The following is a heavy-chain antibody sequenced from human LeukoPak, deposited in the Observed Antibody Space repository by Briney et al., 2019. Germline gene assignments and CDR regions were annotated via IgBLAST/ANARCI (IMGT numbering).Heavy chain of an antibody. D-gene: IGHD1-26*01. CDR2: ISGSGGNR. CDR1: GFTFPGNA. CDR3: AKGSSGSYHFDY. J-gene: IGHJ4*02. Sequence: GGSLRLSCEASGFTFPGNAMSWVRQAPGKGLEWVSGISGSGGNRYYADSVKGRFTISRDNPKNTLYLQMNSLRAEDKAVYYCAKGSSGSYHFDYWGQGTLVTVSS. V-gene: IGHV3-23*01.